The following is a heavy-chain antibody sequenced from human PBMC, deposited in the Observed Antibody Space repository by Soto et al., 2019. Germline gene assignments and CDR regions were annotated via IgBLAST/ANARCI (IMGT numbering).Heavy chain of an antibody. J-gene: IGHJ6*02. CDR2: VYYNEHT. V-gene: IGHV4-4*02. Sequence: QVQLQESGPGLVKPSGTLSLTCAVSGVSISSSQWWSWVRQPPGRGLECIGEVYYNEHTNYNPSLRSRLTISLDKSNNQVSLKLRSVTAADTATYYCGRTEDFFYGVDVWGHGTTVTVSS. CDR3: GRTEDFFYGVDV. CDR1: GVSISSSQW.